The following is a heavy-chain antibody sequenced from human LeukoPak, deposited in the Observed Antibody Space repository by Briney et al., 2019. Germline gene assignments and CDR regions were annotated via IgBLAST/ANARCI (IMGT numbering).Heavy chain of an antibody. CDR1: GFTSSSYW. D-gene: IGHD1-26*01. V-gene: IGHV3-7*01. CDR2: INQDGSGK. Sequence: GGSLRLSCAASGFTSSSYWMSWVRQAPGKGLEWVANINQDGSGKYYVDSVKGRFTISRDNAKNSLYLQMNSLRAEDTAVYYCARVVGAGYFDLWGRGTLVTVSS. J-gene: IGHJ2*01. CDR3: ARVVGAGYFDL.